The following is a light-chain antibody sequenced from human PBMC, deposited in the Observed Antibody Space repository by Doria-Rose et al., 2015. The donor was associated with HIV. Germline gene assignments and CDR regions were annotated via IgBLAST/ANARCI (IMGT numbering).Light chain of an antibody. CDR1: QRIDNY. CDR2: ATS. J-gene: IGKJ1*01. V-gene: IGKV1-39*01. Sequence: DIQMTQSPSSLSASVGDTVTITCRASQRIDNYLNWYQHKPGTAPKLLISATSTLQTGVLSRLSGSKSGTDFTLTITSLQPDDLATYYCQQSYIAPQTFGQGTKVEIK. CDR3: QQSYIAPQT.